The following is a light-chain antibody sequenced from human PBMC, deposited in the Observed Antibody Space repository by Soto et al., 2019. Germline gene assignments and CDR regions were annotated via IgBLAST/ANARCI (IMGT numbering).Light chain of an antibody. CDR2: NNN. J-gene: IGLJ1*01. CDR3: ATWDDSRNKV. CDR1: SSNIGGNT. V-gene: IGLV1-44*01. Sequence: QSVLTQPPSASGTPGQRVTISCSGSSSNIGGNTVNWYQQLPGTAPKLLIYNNNQRPSGVPDRFSGSKSGTSASLAISGLQSEDEADNYCATWDDSRNKVFGTGTKVTVL.